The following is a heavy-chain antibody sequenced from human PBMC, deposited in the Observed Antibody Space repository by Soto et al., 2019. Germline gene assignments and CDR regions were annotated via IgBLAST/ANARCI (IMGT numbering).Heavy chain of an antibody. CDR2: TYYNGDT. J-gene: IGHJ4*02. V-gene: IGHV4-61*08. CDR3: ARGPAYIDGWRTFDL. CDR1: DDSFRGAEYY. D-gene: IGHD6-19*01. Sequence: ETLSLTCTVSDDSFRGAEYYWSWIRQPLGKGPEWIGYTYYNGDTKYNPALRSRVTMPEDTSKNQFSLRLSSVTAADTAVYFCARGPAYIDGWRTFDLWGRGILVTVSS.